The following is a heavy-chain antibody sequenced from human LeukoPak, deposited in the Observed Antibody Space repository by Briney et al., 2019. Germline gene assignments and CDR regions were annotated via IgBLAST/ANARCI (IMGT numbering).Heavy chain of an antibody. V-gene: IGHV4-59*08. CDR2: IYYSGST. CDR3: ARGSSDCGGDCYGAFDI. J-gene: IGHJ3*02. Sequence: SETLSLTCTVSGGSISSYYWSWIRQPPGKGLEWIGYIYYSGSTYYNPSLKSRVTISVDTSKNQFSLKLSSVTAADTAVYYCARGSSDCGGDCYGAFDIWGQGTMVTVSS. CDR1: GGSISSYY. D-gene: IGHD2-21*02.